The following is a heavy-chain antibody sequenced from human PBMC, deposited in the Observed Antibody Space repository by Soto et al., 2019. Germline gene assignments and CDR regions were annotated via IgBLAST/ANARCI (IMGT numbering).Heavy chain of an antibody. CDR2: LLRSGSTT. D-gene: IGHD4-17*01. Sequence: PGGSLRLSCAAPGFTFTNYAMTWARQAPGKGLEWVSSLLRSGSTTYYADSVKGRFTISSDISANSLYLQMDSLRAEDTAVYYCAKDAVSGDGIWLLDSWGQGTVVT. V-gene: IGHV3-23*01. CDR3: AKDAVSGDGIWLLDS. CDR1: GFTFTNYA. J-gene: IGHJ4*02.